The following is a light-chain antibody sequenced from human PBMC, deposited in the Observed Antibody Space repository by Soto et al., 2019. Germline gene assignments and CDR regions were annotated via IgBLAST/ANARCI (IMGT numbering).Light chain of an antibody. V-gene: IGLV2-14*01. CDR3: SSYTSSSTQV. Sequence: QSVLTQPASVSGSPGQSITISCTGTSXDVGGYNYVSWYQQHPGKAPKLMIYEVSYRPSGVSNRFSGSKSGNTASLTISGLQAEDEADYYCSSYTSSSTQVFGTGTKVTVL. CDR2: EVS. CDR1: SXDVGGYNY. J-gene: IGLJ1*01.